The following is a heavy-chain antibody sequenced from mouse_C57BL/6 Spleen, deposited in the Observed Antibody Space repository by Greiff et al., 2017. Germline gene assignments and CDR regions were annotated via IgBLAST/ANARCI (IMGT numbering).Heavy chain of an antibody. Sequence: EVKLVESGGDLVKPGGSLKLSCAASGFTFSSYGMSWVRQTPDKRLEWVATISSGGSYTYYPDSVKGRFTISRDNAKNTLYLQMSSLKSEDTAMYYCARQAGTRDWFAYWGQGTLVTVSA. D-gene: IGHD4-1*01. V-gene: IGHV5-6*01. CDR2: ISSGGSYT. J-gene: IGHJ3*01. CDR1: GFTFSSYG. CDR3: ARQAGTRDWFAY.